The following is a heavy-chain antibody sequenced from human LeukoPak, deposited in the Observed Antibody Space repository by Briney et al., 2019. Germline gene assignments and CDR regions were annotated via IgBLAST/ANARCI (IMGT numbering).Heavy chain of an antibody. V-gene: IGHV1-18*01. CDR1: GYTFTSYG. Sequence: GASVKVSCKASGYTFTSYGISWVRQAPGQGLEWMGSISAYNGNTNYAQKLQGRVTTTPDTSTSTAYMELRSLRSDDTAVYYCARGMYSSGSGYFDYWGQGTLVTVSS. CDR3: ARGMYSSGSGYFDY. CDR2: ISAYNGNT. D-gene: IGHD6-19*01. J-gene: IGHJ4*02.